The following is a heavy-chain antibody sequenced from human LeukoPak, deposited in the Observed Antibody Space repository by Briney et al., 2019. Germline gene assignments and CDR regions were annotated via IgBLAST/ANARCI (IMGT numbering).Heavy chain of an antibody. D-gene: IGHD2-15*01. CDR2: INPNSGGT. J-gene: IGHJ3*02. Sequence: GASVKVSCKASGYTFTGYYMHWVRQAPGQALEWMGWINPNSGGTNYAQKFQGRVTMTRDTSISTAYMELSRLRSDDTAVYYCAGDTTVCSGGSCYRAFDIWGQGTMVTVSS. CDR1: GYTFTGYY. V-gene: IGHV1-2*02. CDR3: AGDTTVCSGGSCYRAFDI.